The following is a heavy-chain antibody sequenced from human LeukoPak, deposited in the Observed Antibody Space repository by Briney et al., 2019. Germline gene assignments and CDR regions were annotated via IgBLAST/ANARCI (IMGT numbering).Heavy chain of an antibody. Sequence: PSETLSLTCTVSGGSISSSSYYWGWIRQPPGKGLEWIRSIYYSGSTYYNPSLKSRVTISVDTSKNQFSLKLSSVTAADTAVYYCASQKWLRPFDYWGQGTLVTVSS. CDR1: GGSISSSSYY. CDR2: IYYSGST. D-gene: IGHD5-12*01. V-gene: IGHV4-39*01. J-gene: IGHJ4*02. CDR3: ASQKWLRPFDY.